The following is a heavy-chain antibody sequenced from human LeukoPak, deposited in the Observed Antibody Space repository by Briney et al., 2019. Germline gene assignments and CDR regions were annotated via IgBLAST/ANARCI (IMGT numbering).Heavy chain of an antibody. V-gene: IGHV4-39*01. CDR2: IYYSGST. D-gene: IGHD4-17*01. CDR3: ARRRGIEDYGDYRFDY. J-gene: IGHJ4*02. Sequence: SETLSLTCTVSGGSISSSSYYWGWIRQPPGKGLEWIGSIYYSGSTYYNPSLKSRVTISVDTSKNQFSLRLSSVTAADTAVYYCARRRGIEDYGDYRFDYWGQGTLVTVSS. CDR1: GGSISSSSYY.